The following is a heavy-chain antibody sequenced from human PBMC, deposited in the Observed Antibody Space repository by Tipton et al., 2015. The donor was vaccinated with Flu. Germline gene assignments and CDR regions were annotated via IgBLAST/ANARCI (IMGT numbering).Heavy chain of an antibody. V-gene: IGHV3-11*01. CDR1: GFTFSDYY. Sequence: GSLRLSCAASGFTFSDYYMSWIRQAPGKGLEWVSYISSSGSTIYYADSVRGRFTISRDNAKNSLYLQMNSLRAEDTAVYYCARAALYDFWSGYSNAEYFQHWGQGTPVTVSS. CDR2: ISSSGSTI. D-gene: IGHD3-3*01. J-gene: IGHJ1*01. CDR3: ARAALYDFWSGYSNAEYFQH.